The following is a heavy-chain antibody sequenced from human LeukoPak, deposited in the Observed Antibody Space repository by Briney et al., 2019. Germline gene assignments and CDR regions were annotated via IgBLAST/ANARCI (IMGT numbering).Heavy chain of an antibody. V-gene: IGHV1-69*13. J-gene: IGHJ6*03. Sequence: ASVKVSCKASGGTFSSYAISWVRRAPGQGLEWMGGIIPIFGTANYAQKFQGRVTITADESTSTAYMELSSLRSEDTAVYYCARAIKTVWIHYYYMDVWGKGTTVTISS. D-gene: IGHD5-18*01. CDR1: GGTFSSYA. CDR2: IIPIFGTA. CDR3: ARAIKTVWIHYYYMDV.